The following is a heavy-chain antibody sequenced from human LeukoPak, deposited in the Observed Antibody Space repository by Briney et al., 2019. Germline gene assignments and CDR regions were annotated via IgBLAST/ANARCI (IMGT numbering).Heavy chain of an antibody. CDR1: GGSISSSSYY. Sequence: PSETLSLTCTVSGGSISSSSYYWGWIRQPPGKGLEWIGYIYYSGGTNYNPSLKSRVTILVDTSKNQFSLKLSSVTAADTAVYYCASGATYYYDSSGHQGAFDIWGQGTMVTVSS. V-gene: IGHV4-61*05. CDR3: ASGATYYYDSSGHQGAFDI. CDR2: IYYSGGT. J-gene: IGHJ3*02. D-gene: IGHD3-22*01.